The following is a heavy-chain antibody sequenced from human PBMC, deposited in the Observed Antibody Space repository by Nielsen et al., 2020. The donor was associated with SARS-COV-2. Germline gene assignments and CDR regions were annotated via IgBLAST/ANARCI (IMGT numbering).Heavy chain of an antibody. D-gene: IGHD4-11*01. J-gene: IGHJ4*02. Sequence: GGSLRLSCAASGFTFSDYVMSWVRQAPGKGLEWISGVSSSGTTTYQVDSVRGRFTISGDNFKDTLYLQMNSLRAEDTAIYYCARDAAYSRFDYWGQGTLVTVSS. V-gene: IGHV3-23*01. CDR1: GFTFSDYV. CDR3: ARDAAYSRFDY. CDR2: VSSSGTTT.